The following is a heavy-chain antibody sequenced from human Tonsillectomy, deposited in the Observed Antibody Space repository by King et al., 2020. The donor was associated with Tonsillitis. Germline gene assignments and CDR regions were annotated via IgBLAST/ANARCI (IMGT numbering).Heavy chain of an antibody. V-gene: IGHV4-39*07. Sequence: QLQESGPGLVKPSETLSLTCTVSGGSISSSSYYWGWIRQPPGKGLEWIGSIYYSGSTYYNPSLKSRVTISADTSKNQFSLKLSSVTATDTAVYYCARQINAYSGYGVSYYYYGMDVGGQGTTVTVSS. CDR3: ARQINAYSGYGVSYYYYGMDV. CDR2: IYYSGST. CDR1: GGSISSSSYY. J-gene: IGHJ6*02. D-gene: IGHD5-12*01.